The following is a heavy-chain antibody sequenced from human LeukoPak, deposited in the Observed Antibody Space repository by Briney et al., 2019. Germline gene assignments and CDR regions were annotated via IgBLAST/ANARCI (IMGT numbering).Heavy chain of an antibody. CDR3: GIQGHTASYYVLVY. J-gene: IGHJ4*02. CDR1: GGSITSYY. Sequence: PSETLSLNCTVSGGSITSYYWGWVRQPAEKGLEWIGRIYTTGTTNYTPSLKSRLSMSVDTSKNQFSLRLRSVTAADTAVYYCGIQGHTASYYVLVYWRQGTVVTVSS. V-gene: IGHV4-4*07. CDR2: IYTTGTT. D-gene: IGHD1-26*01.